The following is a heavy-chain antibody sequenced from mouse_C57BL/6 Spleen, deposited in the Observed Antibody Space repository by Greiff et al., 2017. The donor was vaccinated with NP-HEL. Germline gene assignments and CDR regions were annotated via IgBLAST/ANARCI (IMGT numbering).Heavy chain of an antibody. CDR3: TRDDYYGSSYYFDY. D-gene: IGHD1-1*01. CDR1: GFTFSSYA. Sequence: EVMLVESGEGLVKPGGSLKLSCAASGFTFSSYAMSWVRQTPEKRLEWVAYISSGGDYIYYADTVKGRFTISRDNARNTLYLQMNRLKSEDTAMYYCTRDDYYGSSYYFDYWGQSTTLTVSS. CDR2: ISSGGDYI. J-gene: IGHJ2*01. V-gene: IGHV5-9-1*02.